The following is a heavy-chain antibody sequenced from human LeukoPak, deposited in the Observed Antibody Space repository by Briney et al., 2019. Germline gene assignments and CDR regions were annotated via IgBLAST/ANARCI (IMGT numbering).Heavy chain of an antibody. CDR2: INSDGSST. CDR3: ARLSWSSTSCSTYDY. CDR1: GFTFSSHW. V-gene: IGHV3-74*01. J-gene: IGHJ4*02. D-gene: IGHD2-2*01. Sequence: GGSLRLSCAASGFTFSSHWMHWVRQAPGKGLVWVSRINSDGSSTTYADSVKGRFTVSRENAKNTLYLQMNSLRAEAPAVYYCARLSWSSTSCSTYDYWGQGTLVTVSS.